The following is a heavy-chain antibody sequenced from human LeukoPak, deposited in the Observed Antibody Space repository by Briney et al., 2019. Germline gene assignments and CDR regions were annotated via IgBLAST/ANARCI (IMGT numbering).Heavy chain of an antibody. D-gene: IGHD3-3*01. Sequence: ASVKVSCKASGYTFTSYYMHWVRQAPGQGLEWMGIINPSGGSTGYAQKFQGGVTMTRDTSTSTVYMELSSLRSEDTAVYYCARGVLISDFWSGPGYYFDYWGQGTLVTVSS. V-gene: IGHV1-46*01. J-gene: IGHJ4*02. CDR1: GYTFTSYY. CDR3: ARGVLISDFWSGPGYYFDY. CDR2: INPSGGST.